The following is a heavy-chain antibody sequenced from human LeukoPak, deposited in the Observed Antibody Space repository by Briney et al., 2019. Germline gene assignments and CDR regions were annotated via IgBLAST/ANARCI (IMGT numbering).Heavy chain of an antibody. Sequence: SVEVSCKASGGTFTSYAISWGRQAPGQGLEWMGGIIPIFGTATYAQKFQGRVTITTDESTSTAYMELSSLRSEDTAVYYCAKCNGLRFLEWTYNWFDRWGQGTLVTVSS. CDR2: IIPIFGTA. CDR1: GGTFTSYA. D-gene: IGHD3-3*01. J-gene: IGHJ5*02. V-gene: IGHV1-69*05. CDR3: AKCNGLRFLEWTYNWFDR.